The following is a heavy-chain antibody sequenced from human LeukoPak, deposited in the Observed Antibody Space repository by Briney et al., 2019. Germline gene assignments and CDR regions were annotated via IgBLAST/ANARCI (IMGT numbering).Heavy chain of an antibody. V-gene: IGHV1-24*01. CDR2: FDPEDGET. CDR1: GYTLTELS. CDR3: ATVLVRGVVISGAFDI. J-gene: IGHJ3*02. D-gene: IGHD3-10*01. Sequence: VASVKVSFKVSGYTLTELSMHWVRQTPGKGLEWMGGFDPEDGETIYAQKFQGRVTMTEDTSTDTVYMELSSLRSEDTAVYYCATVLVRGVVISGAFDIWGQGTMVTVSS.